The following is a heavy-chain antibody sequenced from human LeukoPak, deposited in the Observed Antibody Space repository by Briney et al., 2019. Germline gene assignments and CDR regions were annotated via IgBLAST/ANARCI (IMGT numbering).Heavy chain of an antibody. CDR3: ARDVNYYDSSGYPLP. Sequence: PSETLSLTCAVYGGSFSGYYWSWIRQPPGKGLEWIGEINHSGSTNYNPSLKRRVTIPVDTSKNQFSLKLSFVTAADTAVYYCARDVNYYDSSGYPLPWGQGTLVTVSS. CDR2: INHSGST. CDR1: GGSFSGYY. J-gene: IGHJ5*02. V-gene: IGHV4-34*01. D-gene: IGHD3-22*01.